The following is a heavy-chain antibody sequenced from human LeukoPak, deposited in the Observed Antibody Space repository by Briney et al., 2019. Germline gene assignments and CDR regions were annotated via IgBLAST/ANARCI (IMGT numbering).Heavy chain of an antibody. D-gene: IGHD3-10*01. CDR1: GGTFSSYA. CDR3: AQVEGHYYGSGSYFYYFDY. CDR2: IIPIFRTA. Sequence: GASVKVSCKASGGTFSSYAISWVRQAPGQGLEWMGGIIPIFRTANYAQKFQGRVTITADESTSTAYMELSSLRSEDTAVYYCAQVEGHYYGSGSYFYYFDYWGQGTLVTVSS. V-gene: IGHV1-69*13. J-gene: IGHJ4*02.